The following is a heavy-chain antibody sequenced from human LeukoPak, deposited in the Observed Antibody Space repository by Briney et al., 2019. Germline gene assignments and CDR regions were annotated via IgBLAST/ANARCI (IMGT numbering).Heavy chain of an antibody. Sequence: SETLSLTCAVYGGSFSGYYWSWIRQPPGKGLEWIGEINHSGSTNYNPSLKSRVTISVDTPKNQFSLKLSSVTAADTAVYYCARVVVAPSYRYYYYGMDVWGQGTTVTVSS. CDR2: INHSGST. CDR3: ARVVVAPSYRYYYYGMDV. V-gene: IGHV4-34*01. J-gene: IGHJ6*02. CDR1: GGSFSGYY. D-gene: IGHD2-2*01.